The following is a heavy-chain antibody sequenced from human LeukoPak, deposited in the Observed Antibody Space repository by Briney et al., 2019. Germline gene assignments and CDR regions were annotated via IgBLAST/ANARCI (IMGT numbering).Heavy chain of an antibody. D-gene: IGHD3-10*01. V-gene: IGHV4-39*07. CDR2: INDSGRI. CDR3: ARGLREFGYYYYHMDV. J-gene: IGHJ6*03. CDR1: SRSISTSNYY. Sequence: SETLSLTCTVSSRSISTSNYYWSWIRQPPGKGLECIGQINDSGRINYNPSLKSRVTISLDTSKNQFSLKLRSVTAADTAVYYCARGLREFGYYYYHMDVWDIGTTVTVSS.